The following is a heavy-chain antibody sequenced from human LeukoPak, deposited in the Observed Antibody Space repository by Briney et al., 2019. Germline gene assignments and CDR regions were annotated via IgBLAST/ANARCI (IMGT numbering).Heavy chain of an antibody. CDR3: AREEAMYYYDSSGYYSEGFDP. CDR1: GGSISSGGYY. CDR2: IYYSGST. Sequence: PSETLSLTCTVSGGSISSGGYYWSWLRQHPGTGLEWIGYIYYSGSTYYNPSLKSRVTISVDTSKNQFSLKLSSVTAADTAVYYCAREEAMYYYDSSGYYSEGFDPWGQGTLVTVSS. V-gene: IGHV4-31*03. D-gene: IGHD3-22*01. J-gene: IGHJ5*02.